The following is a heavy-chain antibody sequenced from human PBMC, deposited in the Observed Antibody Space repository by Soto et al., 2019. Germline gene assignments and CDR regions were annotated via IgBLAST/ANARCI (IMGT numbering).Heavy chain of an antibody. V-gene: IGHV1-69*17. Sequence: QVQLVQSGAEVKKPGSSVKVSCKASGGTSRSLSITWVRQAPGQGLEWMGGITPLFGIPNYPQKFQGRLTITADKSTGTAYLELSSLRSEDTAVYYCAKVRYSSPMGYYYGMDVWGQGTTVTVSS. J-gene: IGHJ6*02. CDR3: AKVRYSSPMGYYYGMDV. CDR2: ITPLFGIP. D-gene: IGHD6-19*01. CDR1: GGTSRSLS.